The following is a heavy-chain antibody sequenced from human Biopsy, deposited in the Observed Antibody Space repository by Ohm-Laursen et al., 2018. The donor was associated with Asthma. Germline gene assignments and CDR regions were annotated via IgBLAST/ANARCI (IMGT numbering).Heavy chain of an antibody. CDR1: GYPFIGYH. CDR2: INPNSGAT. D-gene: IGHD6-13*01. V-gene: IGHV1-2*02. CDR3: ARGQKSAGDRWFDP. J-gene: IGHJ5*02. Sequence: ASVKVSCKASGYPFIGYHIHWMRQAPGQGLEWMGWINPNSGATNYAQKFQGRVTMTRDTSISTAYKEVTRLRSDDTAVYYCARGQKSAGDRWFDPWGQGTLVTVSS.